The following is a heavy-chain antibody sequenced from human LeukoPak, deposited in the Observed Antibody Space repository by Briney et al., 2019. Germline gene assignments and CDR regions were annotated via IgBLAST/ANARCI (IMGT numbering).Heavy chain of an antibody. Sequence: PSETLSLTCAVYGGSFSGYYWSWIRQPPGKGLEWIGEINHSGSTNYNPSLKSRVTISVDTSKNQFSLKLSSATAADTAVYYCARSWGFPLDYWGQGTLVTVSS. J-gene: IGHJ4*02. CDR1: GGSFSGYY. CDR2: INHSGST. V-gene: IGHV4-34*01. D-gene: IGHD3-16*01. CDR3: ARSWGFPLDY.